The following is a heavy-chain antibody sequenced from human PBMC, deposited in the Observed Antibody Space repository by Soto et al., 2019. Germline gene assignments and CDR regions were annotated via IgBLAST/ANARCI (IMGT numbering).Heavy chain of an antibody. CDR2: IYYSGST. CDR1: GGSISSSSYY. CDR3: ARSRRGDYYDSSGYLFDP. J-gene: IGHJ5*02. D-gene: IGHD3-22*01. V-gene: IGHV4-39*01. Sequence: SETLSLTCTVSGGSISSSSYYWGWIRQPPGKGLEWIGSIYYSGSTYYNPSLKSRVTISVDTSKNQFSLKLSSATAADTAVYYCARSRRGDYYDSSGYLFDPWGQGTLVTVSS.